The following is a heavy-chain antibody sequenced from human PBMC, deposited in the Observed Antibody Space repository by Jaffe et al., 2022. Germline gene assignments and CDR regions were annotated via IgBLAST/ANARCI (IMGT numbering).Heavy chain of an antibody. CDR1: GFTFSSYG. CDR2: IRYDGSNK. CDR3: AKLTGRLIAVAAGGLFDY. V-gene: IGHV3-30*02. Sequence: QVQLVESGGGVVQPGGSLRLSCAASGFTFSSYGMHWVRQAPGKGLEWVAFIRYDGSNKYYADSVKGRFTISRDNSKNTLYLQMNSLRAEDTAVYYCAKLTGRLIAVAAGGLFDYWGQGTLVTVSS. D-gene: IGHD6-19*01. J-gene: IGHJ4*02.